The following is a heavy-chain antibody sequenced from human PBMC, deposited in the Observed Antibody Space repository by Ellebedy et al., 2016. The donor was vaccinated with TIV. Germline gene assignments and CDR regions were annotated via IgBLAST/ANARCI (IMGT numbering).Heavy chain of an antibody. D-gene: IGHD1-14*01. CDR1: YDSISSYY. CDR3: ATGPNQDFFDY. V-gene: IGHV4-59*01. Sequence: MPSETLSLNCTVSYDSISSYYWSWIRQPPGKGLEWIGYIYYSGSTKYNPSLKSRGTISLDTSKNQLSLKLSSTTAADTAVYYCATGPNQDFFDYWGRGTLVTVSS. CDR2: IYYSGST. J-gene: IGHJ4*02.